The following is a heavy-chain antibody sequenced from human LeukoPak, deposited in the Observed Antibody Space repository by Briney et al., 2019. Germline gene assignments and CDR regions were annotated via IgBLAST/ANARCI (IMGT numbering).Heavy chain of an antibody. CDR1: GGSISSNSYY. CDR2: IFYGGST. Sequence: PSETLSLTCTVSGGSISSNSYYWGWIRQPPGKGLEWIGSIFYGGSTYSNPSLKRRVTISVDTSKNQFSLKLSSVTAADTAVYYCARKPNLVIRSGYYYRAAFDIWGQGTMVTVPS. D-gene: IGHD3-22*01. J-gene: IGHJ3*02. CDR3: ARKPNLVIRSGYYYRAAFDI. V-gene: IGHV4-39*01.